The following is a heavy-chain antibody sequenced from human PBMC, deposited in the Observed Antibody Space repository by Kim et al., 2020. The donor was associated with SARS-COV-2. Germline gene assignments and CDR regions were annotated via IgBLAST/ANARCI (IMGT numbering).Heavy chain of an antibody. CDR2: IIPILGIA. Sequence: SVKVSCKASGGTFSGYAISWVRQAPGQGLEWMGRIIPILGIANYAQKFQGRVTITADKSTSTAYMELSSLRSEDTAVYYCARDRGGSSRYGGNSGIFDYWGQGTLVTVSS. V-gene: IGHV1-69*04. CDR3: ARDRGGSSRYGGNSGIFDY. CDR1: GGTFSGYA. J-gene: IGHJ4*02. D-gene: IGHD2-21*02.